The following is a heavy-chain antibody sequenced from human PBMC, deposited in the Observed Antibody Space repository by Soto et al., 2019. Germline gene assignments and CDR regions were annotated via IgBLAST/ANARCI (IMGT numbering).Heavy chain of an antibody. V-gene: IGHV3-15*07. CDR3: TTGSDEGY. J-gene: IGHJ4*02. CDR2: IKTNAEAETT. CDR1: GFTFTNAW. D-gene: IGHD1-26*01. Sequence: EVQLVESGGGLVKPGGSLRLPCAASGFTFTNAWMNWVRQAPGKGLEWVGRIKTNAEAETTDYSTPVKGRFTISRDDSKNTLYLQLNSLRLEVTAVYYCTTGSDEGYWGQGALGTVSS.